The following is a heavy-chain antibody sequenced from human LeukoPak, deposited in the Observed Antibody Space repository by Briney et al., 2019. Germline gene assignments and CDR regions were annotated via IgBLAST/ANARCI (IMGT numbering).Heavy chain of an antibody. CDR3: IRQWLWRAV. CDR2: VFYTGSA. J-gene: IGHJ6*03. V-gene: IGHV4-39*07. Sequence: PSETLSLTCTVSGDSIGSSNYYWGWIRQPPGTGLEWIGSVFYTGSAYYNSSLKSRVIISVDTSKNQFSLRLNSVTAADMAVYYCIRQWLWRAVWGKGTTVTVSS. D-gene: IGHD6-19*01. CDR1: GDSIGSSNYY.